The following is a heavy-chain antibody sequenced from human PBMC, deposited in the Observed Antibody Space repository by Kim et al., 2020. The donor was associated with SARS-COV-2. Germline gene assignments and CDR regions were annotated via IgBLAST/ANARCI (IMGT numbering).Heavy chain of an antibody. CDR1: GFTFGDYA. D-gene: IGHD1-26*01. V-gene: IGHV3-49*03. CDR2: IRSKAYGGTT. Sequence: GGSLRLSCTASGFTFGDYAMSWFRQAPGKGLEWVGFIRSKAYGGTTEYAASVKGRFTISRDDSKSIAYLQMNSLKTEDTAVYYCTRLVVGAHYYYYGMDVWGQGTTVTVSS. J-gene: IGHJ6*02. CDR3: TRLVVGAHYYYYGMDV.